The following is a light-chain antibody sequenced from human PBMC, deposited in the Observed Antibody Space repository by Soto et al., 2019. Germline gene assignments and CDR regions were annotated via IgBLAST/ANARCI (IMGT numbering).Light chain of an antibody. CDR3: SSYAASNNFYFV. V-gene: IGLV2-8*01. J-gene: IGLJ3*02. CDR1: SSDVGGYNY. CDR2: EVT. Sequence: QSALTQPPSASGSPGQSVTISCTGTSSDVGGYNYVSWYQQYPGRAPKLMIYEVTKRPSGVPDRFSGSKSGNTASLTVSGLQAEDEVYYYCSSYAASNNFYFVFGGGTQLTVL.